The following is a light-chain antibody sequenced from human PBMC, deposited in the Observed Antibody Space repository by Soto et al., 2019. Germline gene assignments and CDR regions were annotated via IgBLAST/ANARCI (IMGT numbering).Light chain of an antibody. CDR3: QQSYSAPYT. V-gene: IGKV1-39*01. J-gene: IGKJ2*01. CDR1: QSISSH. Sequence: DIQMTQSPSSLSAFVGDRVTVTCRASQSISSHLNWYQQKPGKAPKLLIYAASSLQSGIPSRFSGSGSGTDFTLTISSLQPEDFATYYCQQSYSAPYTFGQGTKVDIK. CDR2: AAS.